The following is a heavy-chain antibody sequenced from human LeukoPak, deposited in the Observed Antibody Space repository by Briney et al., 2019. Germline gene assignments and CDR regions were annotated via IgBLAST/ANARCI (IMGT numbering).Heavy chain of an antibody. Sequence: SETLSLTCTVSGGSISSYYWSWIRQPPGKGLEWIGYIYYSGSTNYNPSLKSRVTISVDTSKNQFSLKLSSVTAADTAVYYCARTYSSSWYSPLPDYWGQGTLVTVSS. CDR3: ARTYSSSWYSPLPDY. CDR2: IYYSGST. J-gene: IGHJ4*02. D-gene: IGHD6-13*01. CDR1: GGSISSYY. V-gene: IGHV4-59*01.